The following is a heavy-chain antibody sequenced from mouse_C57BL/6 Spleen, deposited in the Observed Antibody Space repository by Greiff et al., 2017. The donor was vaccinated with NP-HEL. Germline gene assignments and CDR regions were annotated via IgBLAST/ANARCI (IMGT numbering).Heavy chain of an antibody. CDR2: IWTGGGT. J-gene: IGHJ2*01. Sequence: VKLVESGPGLVAPSQSLSITCTVSGFSLTSYAISWVRQPPGKGLEWLGVIWTGGGTNYNSALKSRLSISKDNSKSQVFLKMNSLQTDDTARYYCARNIYYYGSSYVGFDYWGQGTTLTVSS. CDR1: GFSLTSYA. D-gene: IGHD1-1*01. V-gene: IGHV2-9-1*01. CDR3: ARNIYYYGSSYVGFDY.